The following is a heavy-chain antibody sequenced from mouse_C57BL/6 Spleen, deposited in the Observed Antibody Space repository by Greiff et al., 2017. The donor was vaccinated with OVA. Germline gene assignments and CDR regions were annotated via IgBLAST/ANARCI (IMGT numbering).Heavy chain of an antibody. J-gene: IGHJ4*01. CDR2: IYPGSGNT. V-gene: IGHV1-76*01. CDR3: ARHGSTAMDY. D-gene: IGHD1-1*01. Sequence: VQLQESGAELVRPGASVKLSCKASGYTFTDYYINWVKQRPGQGLEWIARIYPGSGNTYYNEKFKGKATLTAEKSSSTAYMQLSSLTSEDSAVYFCARHGSTAMDYWGQGTSVTVSS. CDR1: GYTFTDYY.